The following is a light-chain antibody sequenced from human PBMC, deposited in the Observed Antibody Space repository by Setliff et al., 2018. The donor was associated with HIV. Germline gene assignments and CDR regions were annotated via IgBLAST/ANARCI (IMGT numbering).Light chain of an antibody. Sequence: QSVLTQPTSASPTPGQSATIACSGSSSTYGSHFVYWYQRLPGMAPRLLIYKNDQRPSGVPDRFSASKSGTSASLVIRGLPSEDEGDYYCSAWDDSLTASYVFGSGTKVTVL. CDR1: SSTYGSHF. J-gene: IGLJ1*01. V-gene: IGLV1-47*01. CDR2: KND. CDR3: SAWDDSLTASYV.